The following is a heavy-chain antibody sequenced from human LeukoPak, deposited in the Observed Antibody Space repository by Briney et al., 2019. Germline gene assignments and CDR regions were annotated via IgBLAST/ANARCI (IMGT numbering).Heavy chain of an antibody. Sequence: GESLKISCKGSGYSFTSYWIGWVRQMPGKGLEWMGIIYPGDSDTRYSPSFQGQVTISADKTISTAYLQWSSLKASDTAMYYCARLYSGYDWEGNSFDYWGQGTLVTVSS. V-gene: IGHV5-51*01. J-gene: IGHJ4*02. CDR3: ARLYSGYDWEGNSFDY. CDR1: GYSFTSYW. CDR2: IYPGDSDT. D-gene: IGHD5-12*01.